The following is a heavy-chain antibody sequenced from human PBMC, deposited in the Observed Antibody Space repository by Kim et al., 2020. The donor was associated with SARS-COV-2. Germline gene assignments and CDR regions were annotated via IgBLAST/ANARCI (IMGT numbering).Heavy chain of an antibody. D-gene: IGHD5-18*01. CDR3: AKDKGGYSYGLGD. J-gene: IGHJ4*02. Sequence: GGSLRLSCAASGFTFSSYGMHWVRQAPGKGLEWVAVIWYDGSNKYYADSVKGRFTISRDNSKNTLYLQMNSLRAEDTAVYYCAKDKGGYSYGLGDWGQGTLVTVSS. CDR1: GFTFSSYG. V-gene: IGHV3-33*06. CDR2: IWYDGSNK.